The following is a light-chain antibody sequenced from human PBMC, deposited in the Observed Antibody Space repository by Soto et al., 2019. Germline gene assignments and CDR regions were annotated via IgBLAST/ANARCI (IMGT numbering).Light chain of an antibody. CDR2: GAS. Sequence: EIVLTQCPGTLSFSPGERATLSCRASQSVSSSFLAWYQQKPGQAPRLLIYGASSRATGIPDRFSGSGSGTDFTLTISRLEPEDFAVYYCQQYDSSPWTFGQGTKVEIK. J-gene: IGKJ1*01. V-gene: IGKV3-20*01. CDR3: QQYDSSPWT. CDR1: QSVSSSF.